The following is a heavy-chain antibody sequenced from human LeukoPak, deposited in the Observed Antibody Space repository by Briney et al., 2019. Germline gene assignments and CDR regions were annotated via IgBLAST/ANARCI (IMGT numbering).Heavy chain of an antibody. J-gene: IGHJ3*02. CDR2: MNPNSGNT. Sequence: GASVKVSCKASGYTFTSYDINWVRQATGQGLEWMGWMNPNSGNTGYAQKFQGRVTITRNTSISTAYMELSSLRSEDTAVYYCARGPDVITFGGVIADDAFDIWGQGTMVTVSS. CDR3: ARGPDVITFGGVIADDAFDI. CDR1: GYTFTSYD. V-gene: IGHV1-8*03. D-gene: IGHD3-16*02.